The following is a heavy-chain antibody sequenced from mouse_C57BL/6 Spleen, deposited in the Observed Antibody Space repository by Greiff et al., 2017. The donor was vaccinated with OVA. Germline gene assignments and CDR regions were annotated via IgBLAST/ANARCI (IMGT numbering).Heavy chain of an antibody. V-gene: IGHV1-26*01. D-gene: IGHD2-5*01. Sequence: EVQLQQSGPELVKPGASVKISCKASGYTFTDYYMNWVKQSHGKSLEWIGDINPNNGGTSYNQKFKGKATLTVDKSSSTAYMELRSLTSEDSAVYYCARTGSNLHFDYWGQGTTLTVSS. CDR1: GYTFTDYY. J-gene: IGHJ2*01. CDR3: ARTGSNLHFDY. CDR2: INPNNGGT.